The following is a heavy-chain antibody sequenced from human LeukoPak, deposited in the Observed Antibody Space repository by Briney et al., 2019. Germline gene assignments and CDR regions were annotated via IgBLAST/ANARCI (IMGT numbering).Heavy chain of an antibody. D-gene: IGHD3/OR15-3a*01. CDR3: ARDGQRDDAFDI. CDR1: GGTFSSYA. J-gene: IGHJ3*02. CDR2: IIPIFGTA. V-gene: IGHV1-69*05. Sequence: SVKVSCKASGGTFSSYAISWVRQAPGQGLEWMGRIIPIFGTANYAQKFQGRVTITTDESTSTAYMELSSLRSEDTAVYYCARDGQRDDAFDIWGQGTMVTVSS.